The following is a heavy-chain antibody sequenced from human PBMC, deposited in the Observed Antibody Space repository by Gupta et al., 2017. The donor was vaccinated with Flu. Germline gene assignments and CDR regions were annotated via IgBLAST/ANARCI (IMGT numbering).Heavy chain of an antibody. CDR2: VSGSSATT. D-gene: IGHD2-8*02. V-gene: IGHV3-23*01. J-gene: IGHJ3*01. CDR3: AKGLVVSTDLLGWINAFDV. Sequence: SNFGMSWGRQAPGKGLEWVAVVSGSSATTHYADSVKGRFTIYRDNSKNTVFLQMNSLRADDTAIYYCAKGLVVSTDLLGWINAFDVGGHGTMVTVSS. CDR1: SNFG.